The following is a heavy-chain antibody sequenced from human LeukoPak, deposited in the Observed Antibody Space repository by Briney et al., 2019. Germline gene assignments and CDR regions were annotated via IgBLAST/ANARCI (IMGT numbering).Heavy chain of an antibody. D-gene: IGHD3-10*01. J-gene: IGHJ4*02. V-gene: IGHV1-24*01. CDR1: GYTLTELS. Sequence: ASVKASCKVSGYTLTELSIHWVRQAPGRGLEWMGGVDHEDGETIYAQKFQGRVTMTEDTSTDIAYMELSSLRSEDTAVYYCATVLLRVRGSYYFDFWGQGTLVTVSS. CDR3: ATVLLRVRGSYYFDF. CDR2: VDHEDGET.